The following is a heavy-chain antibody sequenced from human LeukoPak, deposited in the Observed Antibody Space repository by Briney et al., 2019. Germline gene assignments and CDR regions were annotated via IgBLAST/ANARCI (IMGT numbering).Heavy chain of an antibody. D-gene: IGHD3-10*01. J-gene: IGHJ4*02. Sequence: SETLSLTCTVSGGSISSYYWSWIRQPPGTGLEWIGYIYYSGSTNYNPSLKSRVTISVDTSKNQFSLKLSSVTAADTAVYYCARQEGGGSIDYWGQGTLVTVPS. CDR3: ARQEGGGSIDY. V-gene: IGHV4-59*01. CDR2: IYYSGST. CDR1: GGSISSYY.